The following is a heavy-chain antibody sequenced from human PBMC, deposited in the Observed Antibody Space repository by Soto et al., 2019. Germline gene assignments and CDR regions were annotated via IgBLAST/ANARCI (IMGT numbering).Heavy chain of an antibody. J-gene: IGHJ5*01. V-gene: IGHV4-30-4*01. D-gene: IGHD2-15*01. CDR2: IYKSATT. CDR1: GDSISTVDYF. CDR3: ARGRYCLTGRCFPNWFDS. Sequence: LSLTCSVSGDSISTVDYFWAWIRQPPGQALEYIGYIYKSATTYYNPSFESRAAISLDTSKSQFSLNVTSVTAADTAVYFCARGRYCLTGRCFPNWFDSWGQGTLVTVSS.